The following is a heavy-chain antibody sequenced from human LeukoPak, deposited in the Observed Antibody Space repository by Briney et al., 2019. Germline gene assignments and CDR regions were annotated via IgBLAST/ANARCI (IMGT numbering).Heavy chain of an antibody. V-gene: IGHV4-31*03. J-gene: IGHJ6*03. Sequence: SETLSPTCTVSGGSISSGGYYWTWIRQHPGRGLEWLGYIYYGGSTYYNPSLKSRVSISGDTSKNQFSLKVSSVTAADTAVYYCARAPKGMTTVRYYYYYYMDVWGRGTTVTVSS. D-gene: IGHD4-11*01. CDR2: IYYGGST. CDR3: ARAPKGMTTVRYYYYYYMDV. CDR1: GGSISSGGYY.